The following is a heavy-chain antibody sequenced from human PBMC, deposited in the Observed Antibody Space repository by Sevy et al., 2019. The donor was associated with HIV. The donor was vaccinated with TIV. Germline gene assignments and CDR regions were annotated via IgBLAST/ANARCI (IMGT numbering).Heavy chain of an antibody. CDR1: GFTFNFHG. Sequence: GGSLRLSCAASGFTFNFHGMHWVRQAPGKGLEWVAFIWHDGSNKYMADSVKGRFTISRDNSKNTLFLQMNSLTVEDTAVYYCARETDNSAGWLDAWGQGTLVTVSS. CDR2: IWHDGSNK. V-gene: IGHV3-30*02. J-gene: IGHJ5*02. D-gene: IGHD4-4*01. CDR3: ARETDNSAGWLDA.